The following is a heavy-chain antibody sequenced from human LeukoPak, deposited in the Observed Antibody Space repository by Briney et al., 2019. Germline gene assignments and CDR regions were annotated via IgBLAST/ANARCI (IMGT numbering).Heavy chain of an antibody. Sequence: SVKVSCKASGGTFSSHAISWVRQAPGQGLGWMGGIIPIFGTANYAQKFQGRVTITADESTSTAYMELSSLRSEDTAVYYCARSVSGSYSDYYYYMDVWGKGTTVTVSS. V-gene: IGHV1-69*13. CDR1: GGTFSSHA. CDR3: ARSVSGSYSDYYYYMDV. D-gene: IGHD1-26*01. CDR2: IIPIFGTA. J-gene: IGHJ6*03.